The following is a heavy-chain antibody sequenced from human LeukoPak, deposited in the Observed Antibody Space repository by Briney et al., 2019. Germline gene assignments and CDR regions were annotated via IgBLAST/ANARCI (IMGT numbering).Heavy chain of an antibody. V-gene: IGHV4-4*07. CDR2: IYTSGST. Sequence: SETLSLTCTVSGGSISTYYWSWIRQPAGKGLEWIGRIYTSGSTTYNPSLKSRVTMSVDTSKNQFSLNLNSVTAADTAVYYCARDLYYYDSRRDAFDTWGQGTMVTVSS. D-gene: IGHD3-22*01. J-gene: IGHJ3*02. CDR1: GGSISTYY. CDR3: ARDLYYYDSRRDAFDT.